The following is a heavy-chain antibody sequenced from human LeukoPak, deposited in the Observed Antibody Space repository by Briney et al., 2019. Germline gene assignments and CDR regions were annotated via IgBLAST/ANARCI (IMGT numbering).Heavy chain of an antibody. CDR3: ASSVVVAATDAFDI. CDR2: IYYSGST. J-gene: IGHJ3*02. V-gene: IGHV4-39*01. D-gene: IGHD2-15*01. Sequence: PSETLSLTCTVSGGSISSSGYYWGWIRQPPGKGLEWIGSIYYSGSTYYNPSLKSRVTISVDTSKNQFSLKLSSVTAADTAVYYCASSVVVAATDAFDIWGQGTMVTVSS. CDR1: GGSISSSGYY.